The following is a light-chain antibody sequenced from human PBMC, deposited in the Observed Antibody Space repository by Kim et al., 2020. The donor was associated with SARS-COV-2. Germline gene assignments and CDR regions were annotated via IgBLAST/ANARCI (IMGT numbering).Light chain of an antibody. J-gene: IGLJ3*02. Sequence: QSALTQPASVSGSPGQSITISCTGTSSDVGGYNYVSWYQQHPGKAPKLMIYDVSKRPSGVSNRFSGSKSGNTASLTISGLQAEDEADYYCSPYTSSSPWVFGGGTQLTVL. V-gene: IGLV2-14*01. CDR2: DVS. CDR1: SSDVGGYNY. CDR3: SPYTSSSPWV.